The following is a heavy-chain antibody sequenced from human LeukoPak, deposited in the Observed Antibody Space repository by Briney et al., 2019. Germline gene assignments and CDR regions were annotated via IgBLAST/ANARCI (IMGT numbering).Heavy chain of an antibody. V-gene: IGHV4-31*03. D-gene: IGHD6-6*01. CDR1: GGSISSGGYY. Sequence: NPSETLSLTCTVSGGSISSGGYYWSWIRQHPGKGLEWIGYIYYSGSTYYNPSLKSRVTISVDTSKNQFSLKLSSVTAADTAVYYCASSSWSLRNFDYWGQGTLVTVSS. J-gene: IGHJ4*02. CDR2: IYYSGST. CDR3: ASSSWSLRNFDY.